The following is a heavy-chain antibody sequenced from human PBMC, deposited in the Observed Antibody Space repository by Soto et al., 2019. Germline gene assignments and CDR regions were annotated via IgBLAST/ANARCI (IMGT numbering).Heavy chain of an antibody. Sequence: QVQLVQSGAEVKKPGASVKVSCKASGYTFTSYDSNWVRQATGQGLEWMGWMNPNSGNTGYAQKFQGRVTMTRNTSISTAYMELSSLRSEDTAVYYCARGLFTRGVNWFDPWGQGTLVTVSS. V-gene: IGHV1-8*01. CDR2: MNPNSGNT. CDR3: ARGLFTRGVNWFDP. J-gene: IGHJ5*02. D-gene: IGHD3-10*01. CDR1: GYTFTSYD.